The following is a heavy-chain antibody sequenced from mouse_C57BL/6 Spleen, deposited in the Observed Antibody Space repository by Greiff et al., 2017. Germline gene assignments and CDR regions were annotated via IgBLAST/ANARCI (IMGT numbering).Heavy chain of an antibody. Sequence: QVQLQQSGAELVKPGASVKLSCKASGYTFTSYWMQWVKQRPGQGLEWIGEIDPSDSYTNYNQKFKGKATLTVDTSSSTAYMQLSSLTSEDSAVYYCATFSHFDYWGQGTTLTVSS. V-gene: IGHV1-50*01. CDR1: GYTFTSYW. CDR2: IDPSDSYT. J-gene: IGHJ2*01. CDR3: ATFSHFDY.